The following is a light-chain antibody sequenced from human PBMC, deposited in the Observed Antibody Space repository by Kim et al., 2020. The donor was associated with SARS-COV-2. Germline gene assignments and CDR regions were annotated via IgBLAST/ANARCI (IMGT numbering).Light chain of an antibody. CDR3: QVWDSSSDHRDVV. CDR1: NIGSKS. Sequence: GKTAGITCGGNNIGSKSVHWYQQEPGQAPVLVIYYDSDRPSGIPERFSGSNSGNTATLTISRVEAGDEADYYCQVWDSSSDHRDVVFGGGTQLTVL. J-gene: IGLJ2*01. CDR2: YDS. V-gene: IGLV3-21*04.